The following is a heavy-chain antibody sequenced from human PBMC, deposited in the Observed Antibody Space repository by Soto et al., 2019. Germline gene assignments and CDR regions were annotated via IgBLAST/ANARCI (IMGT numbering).Heavy chain of an antibody. D-gene: IGHD3-3*01. Sequence: GGSLRLSCAASGFTFSSYAMHWVRQAPGKGLEWVAVISYDGSNKYYADSVKGRFTISRDNSKNTLYLQMNSLRAEDTAVYYCARDAYYDFWSSWGWFDPWGQGTLVTVSS. CDR1: GFTFSSYA. CDR3: ARDAYYDFWSSWGWFDP. V-gene: IGHV3-30-3*01. CDR2: ISYDGSNK. J-gene: IGHJ5*02.